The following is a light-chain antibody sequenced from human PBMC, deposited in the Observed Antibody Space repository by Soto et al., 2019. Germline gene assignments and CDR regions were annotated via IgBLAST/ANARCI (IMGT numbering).Light chain of an antibody. V-gene: IGLV2-14*01. J-gene: IGLJ3*02. CDR3: SPYTSSSTRV. CDR1: SSDVGGYND. Sequence: QSALTQPASVSGSPGQSITISCTGSSSDVGGYNDVSWYQQHPGKAPKLRNYEVSNRPSGVSNRFSGSMSGNTASLTISGLQAEDEADYYCSPYTSSSTRVFGGGTKLTVL. CDR2: EVS.